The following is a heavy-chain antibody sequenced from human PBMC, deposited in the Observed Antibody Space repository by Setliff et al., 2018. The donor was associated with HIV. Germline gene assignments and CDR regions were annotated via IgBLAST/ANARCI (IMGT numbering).Heavy chain of an antibody. CDR3: ARDSPQVRIAVAGTTGHDY. J-gene: IGHJ4*02. CDR1: GFTFSSYS. V-gene: IGHV3-21*01. D-gene: IGHD6-19*01. Sequence: GGSLRLSCAASGFTFSSYSMNWVRQAPGKGLEWVSSTSSTSSYIYYADSVKGRFTISRDNAKNSLYLQMNSLRAEDTAVYYCARDSPQVRIAVAGTTGHDYWGQVTLVTVSS. CDR2: TSSTSSYI.